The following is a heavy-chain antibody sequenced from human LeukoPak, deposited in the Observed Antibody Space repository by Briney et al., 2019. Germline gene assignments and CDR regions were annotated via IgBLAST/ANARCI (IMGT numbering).Heavy chain of an antibody. J-gene: IGHJ4*02. D-gene: IGHD3-22*01. Sequence: PSQTLSLTCTVSGGSISSGSYYWSWIRQHPGEGLEWIGYIHYSGITYYNPSLKSRVTISVATSKNQFSLKLTSVTAADTAVYYCANYDSSGYYTFAFWGQGTLVTVSS. CDR2: IHYSGIT. CDR3: ANYDSSGYYTFAF. V-gene: IGHV4-31*03. CDR1: GGSISSGSYY.